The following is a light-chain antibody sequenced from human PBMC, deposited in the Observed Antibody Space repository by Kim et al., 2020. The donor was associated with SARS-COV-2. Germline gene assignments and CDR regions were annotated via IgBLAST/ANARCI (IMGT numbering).Light chain of an antibody. CDR3: YSTDSSGNHRV. Sequence: PGQTARITCSGNALPKTYAYWYQQKSGQAPVLVIYEDSKRPSGIPERFSGSSSGTMATLTISGAQVENEADYYCYSTDSSGNHRVFGGGTQLTVL. CDR2: EDS. J-gene: IGLJ2*01. CDR1: ALPKTY. V-gene: IGLV3-10*01.